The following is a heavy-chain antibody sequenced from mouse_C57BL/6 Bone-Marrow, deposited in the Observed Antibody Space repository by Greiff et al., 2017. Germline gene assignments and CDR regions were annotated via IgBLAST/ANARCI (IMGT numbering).Heavy chain of an antibody. CDR3: TTFYYSNWFAY. CDR2: IDPENGDT. Sequence: VQLKQSGAELVRPGASVKLSCTASGFNIKDDYMHWVKQRPEQGLEWIGWIDPENGDTESASKFQGKATITAETSSNTAYLQLSSLTSEDTAVYYCTTFYYSNWFAYWGQGTLVTVSA. CDR1: GFNIKDDY. V-gene: IGHV14-4*01. D-gene: IGHD2-5*01. J-gene: IGHJ3*01.